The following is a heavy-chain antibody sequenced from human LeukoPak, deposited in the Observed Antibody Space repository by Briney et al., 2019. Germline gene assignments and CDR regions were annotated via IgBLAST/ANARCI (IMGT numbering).Heavy chain of an antibody. Sequence: GGSLPLPRAASGFTITTYAMSWVRQAPGKGLEWVSGSGSGGTTYYADSVKGRFTISRDNSKNTLYQQMNSLRAEDTAVYYCAIFGIESYFGYWGPVALVTVSS. V-gene: IGHV3-23*01. D-gene: IGHD1-14*01. CDR3: AIFGIESYFGY. CDR1: GFTITTYA. J-gene: IGHJ4*03. CDR2: SGSGGTT.